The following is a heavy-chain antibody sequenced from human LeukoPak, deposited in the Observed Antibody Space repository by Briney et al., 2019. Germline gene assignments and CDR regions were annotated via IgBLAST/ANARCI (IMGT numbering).Heavy chain of an antibody. CDR2: IYYSGST. CDR3: ARRHRGYDAFDI. Sequence: TLSLTCTVSGGSISSGGYYWSWIRQHPGQGLEWIGYIYYSGSTYYNPSLKSRVTISVDTSKNQFSLKLSSVTAADTAVYYYARRHRGYDAFDIWGQGTMVTVSS. CDR1: GGSISSGGYY. J-gene: IGHJ3*02. D-gene: IGHD3-22*01. V-gene: IGHV4-31*03.